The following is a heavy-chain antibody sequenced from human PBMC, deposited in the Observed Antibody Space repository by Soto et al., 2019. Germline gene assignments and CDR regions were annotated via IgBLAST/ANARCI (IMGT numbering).Heavy chain of an antibody. Sequence: GASEKVSCKSSGYTFTGYYIHWVRQAPGQGLEWMGWIHPNTGGTKYAEKFQGWVTMTRDTSISTAYMELSRLRSDDTAVYYCARASSSGRIVVAFDYWGQGALVTVSS. CDR1: GYTFTGYY. V-gene: IGHV1-2*04. CDR3: ARASSSGRIVVAFDY. CDR2: IHPNTGGT. D-gene: IGHD6-19*01. J-gene: IGHJ4*02.